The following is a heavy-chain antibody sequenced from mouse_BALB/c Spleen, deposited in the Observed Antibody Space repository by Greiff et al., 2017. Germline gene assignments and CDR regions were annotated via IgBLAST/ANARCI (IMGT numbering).Heavy chain of an antibody. Sequence: LVKTGASVTISCKASGYSFPGYYMHWVKQSHGKSLEWIGYISCYNGATSYNQKFKGKATFTVDTSSSTAYMQFNSLTSEDSAVYYCARYNYGTQQGAMDYWGQGTSVTVSS. CDR1: GYSFPGYY. CDR3: ARYNYGTQQGAMDY. CDR2: ISCYNGAT. D-gene: IGHD1-1*01. J-gene: IGHJ4*01. V-gene: IGHV1S34*01.